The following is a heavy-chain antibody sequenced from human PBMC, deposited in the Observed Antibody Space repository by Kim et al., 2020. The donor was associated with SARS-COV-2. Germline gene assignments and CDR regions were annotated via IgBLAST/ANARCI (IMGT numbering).Heavy chain of an antibody. V-gene: IGHV3-11*01. CDR3: ARDPVAAAGTVEGWLYYYGMDV. J-gene: IGHJ6*02. CDR1: GFTFSDYY. D-gene: IGHD6-13*01. Sequence: GGSLRPSCAASGFTFSDYYMSWIRQAPGKGLEWVSYISSSGSTIYYADSVKGRFTISRDNAKNSLYLQMNSLRAEDTAVYYCARDPVAAAGTVEGWLYYYGMDVWGQGTTVTVSS. CDR2: ISSSGSTI.